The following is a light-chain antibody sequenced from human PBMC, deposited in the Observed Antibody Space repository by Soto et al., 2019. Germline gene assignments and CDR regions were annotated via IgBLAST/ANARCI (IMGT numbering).Light chain of an antibody. J-gene: IGKJ1*01. CDR3: QQYTEWPPWT. Sequence: EIIMTQSPATLSLSPGERASLSCRASQSVSSNLAWYQQKPGQAPRLLIYAASTRATGISTRFSGSGSGTEFTLTISSLQSEDFAIYYCQQYTEWPPWTFGQGSKVGIK. V-gene: IGKV3-15*01. CDR1: QSVSSN. CDR2: AAS.